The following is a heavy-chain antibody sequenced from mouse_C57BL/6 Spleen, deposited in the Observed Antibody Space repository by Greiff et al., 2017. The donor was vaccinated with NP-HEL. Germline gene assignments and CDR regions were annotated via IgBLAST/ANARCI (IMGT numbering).Heavy chain of an antibody. CDR3: ASIYYGNYENAMDY. D-gene: IGHD2-1*01. CDR2: IYPRDGRT. J-gene: IGHJ4*01. CDR1: GYTFTSYD. Sequence: VQLQQSGPELVKPGASVKLSCKASGYTFTSYDINWVKQRPGQGLEWIGWIYPRDGRTKYNEKFKGKATLTVDTSSSTAYMELHSLTSEESAVYFCASIYYGNYENAMDYVGQGTSVTVSS. V-gene: IGHV1-85*01.